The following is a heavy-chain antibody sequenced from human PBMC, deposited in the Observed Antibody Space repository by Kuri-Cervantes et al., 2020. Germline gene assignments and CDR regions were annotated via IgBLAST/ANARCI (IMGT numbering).Heavy chain of an antibody. D-gene: IGHD4-17*01. CDR1: GFTFSSYG. V-gene: IGHV3-30*04. CDR2: ISYDGSYK. J-gene: IGHJ6*02. CDR3: ARDRATVTNTYGYGMDV. Sequence: GGSLRLSCAASGFTFSSYGMHWVRQAPGKGLEWVAVISYDGSYKYYADSVKGRFTISRDTSKNTLYLQMNSLGAEDTAVYYCARDRATVTNTYGYGMDVWGQGTMVTVSS.